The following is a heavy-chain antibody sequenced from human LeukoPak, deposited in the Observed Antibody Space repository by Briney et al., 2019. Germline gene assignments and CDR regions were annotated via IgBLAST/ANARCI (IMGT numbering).Heavy chain of an antibody. D-gene: IGHD3-10*01. V-gene: IGHV3-33*01. CDR3: ARDNWFGEPRDYFDY. Sequence: GRSLRLPCAASGFTFSSYGMHWVRQAPGKGLEWVAVIWYDGSNKYYADSVKGRFTISRDNSKNTLYLQMNSLRAEDTAVYYCARDNWFGEPRDYFDYWGQGTLVTVSS. CDR2: IWYDGSNK. CDR1: GFTFSSYG. J-gene: IGHJ4*02.